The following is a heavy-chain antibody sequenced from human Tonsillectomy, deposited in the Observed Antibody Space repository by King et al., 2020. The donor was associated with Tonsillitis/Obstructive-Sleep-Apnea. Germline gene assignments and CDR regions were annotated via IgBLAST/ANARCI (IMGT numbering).Heavy chain of an antibody. CDR1: GYSFTSYW. CDR2: IYPGDSDT. V-gene: IGHV5-51*01. CDR3: ARHEYSSAEGGHNWFDP. D-gene: IGHD6-6*01. Sequence: EVQLVESGAEVKKPGESLKLSCKGSGYSFTSYWIGWVRQMPGKGLEWMGIIYPGDSDTRYSPSFQGQVTISADKSISTAYLQWSSLKASDTAMYYCARHEYSSAEGGHNWFDPWGQGTLVTVSS. J-gene: IGHJ5*02.